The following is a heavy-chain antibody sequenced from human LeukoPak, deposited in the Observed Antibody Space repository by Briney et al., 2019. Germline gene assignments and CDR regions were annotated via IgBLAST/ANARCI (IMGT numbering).Heavy chain of an antibody. J-gene: IGHJ3*01. D-gene: IGHD3-10*01. Sequence: GGSLRLSCAASGFTFSSYAMSWVRQAPGKGLEWVSAISGSGGSTYYADSVKGRFTISRDNSKNTLYLQMNSLRAEDTAVYYCAKDSEKNGELGAFDVWGQGTMVTVSS. CDR3: AKDSEKNGELGAFDV. V-gene: IGHV3-23*01. CDR1: GFTFSSYA. CDR2: ISGSGGST.